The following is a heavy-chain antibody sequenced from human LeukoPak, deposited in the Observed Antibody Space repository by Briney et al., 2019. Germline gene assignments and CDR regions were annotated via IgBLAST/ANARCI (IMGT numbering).Heavy chain of an antibody. J-gene: IGHJ5*02. D-gene: IGHD2-15*01. Sequence: QTLSLTCAISGDSVSGNSAAWDWIRQSPSRGLEWLGRTYYRSKWYNDYAVSVESRITINPDISKNQFSLQLNSVTPEDTAVYYCARDVRRVVGAWGQGTLVTVSS. CDR2: TYYRSKWYN. CDR1: GDSVSGNSAA. V-gene: IGHV6-1*01. CDR3: ARDVRRVVGA.